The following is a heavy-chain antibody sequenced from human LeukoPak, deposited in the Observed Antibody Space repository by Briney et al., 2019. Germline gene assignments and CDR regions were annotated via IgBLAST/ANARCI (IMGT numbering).Heavy chain of an antibody. J-gene: IGHJ3*02. CDR2: INADNGNT. V-gene: IGHV1-3*01. CDR3: ARDVATMIVVVTDAFDI. D-gene: IGHD3-22*01. Sequence: ASVKVSCKASGYTFTSYAIHWVRQAPGQRLEWMAWINADNGNTKYSQNFQGRVTVTRDTSASTVHMELSSLRSDDTAVYYCARDVATMIVVVTDAFDIWGQGTMVTVSS. CDR1: GYTFTSYA.